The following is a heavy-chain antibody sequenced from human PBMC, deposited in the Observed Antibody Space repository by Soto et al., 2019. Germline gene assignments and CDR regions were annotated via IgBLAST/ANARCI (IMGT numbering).Heavy chain of an antibody. V-gene: IGHV1-58*02. CDR1: GFTFTSSA. D-gene: IGHD2-2*02. CDR2: IVVGSGNT. J-gene: IGHJ6*02. Sequence: GASVKVSCKASGFTFTSSAMQWVRQARGQRLEWIGWIVVGSGNTNYAQKFQERVTITRDMSTSTAYMELSSLRSEDTAVYYCAADRNPLYCSSTSCYSYGMDVWGQGTTVTVSS. CDR3: AADRNPLYCSSTSCYSYGMDV.